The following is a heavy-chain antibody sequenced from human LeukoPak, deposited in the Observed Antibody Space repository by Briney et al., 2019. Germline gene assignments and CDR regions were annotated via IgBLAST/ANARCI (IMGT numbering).Heavy chain of an antibody. CDR1: GFTFSDYA. Sequence: GGSLRLSCAASGFTFSDYAMDWVRQAPGKGLEWISAISSSSAYIYYADSVKGRLTISRDNAKNSVSLQMNSLRAEDTAVYYCARIFRYQLVDYYALDVWGQGTTVTVSS. CDR3: ARIFRYQLVDYYALDV. D-gene: IGHD2-2*01. V-gene: IGHV3-21*01. J-gene: IGHJ6*02. CDR2: ISSSSAYI.